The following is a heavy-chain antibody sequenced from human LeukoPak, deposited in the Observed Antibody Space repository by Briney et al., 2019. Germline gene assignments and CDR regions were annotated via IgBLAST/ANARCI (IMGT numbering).Heavy chain of an antibody. CDR2: MNPNSGNT. Sequence: ASVKVSCKASGYTFTSYDINWVRQATGQGLEWMGWMNPNSGNTGYAQKFQGRVTMTRNTSISTAYMGLSSLRSEDTAVYYCARGRGRIAARRDWFDPWGQGTLVTVSS. J-gene: IGHJ5*02. D-gene: IGHD6-6*01. V-gene: IGHV1-8*01. CDR1: GYTFTSYD. CDR3: ARGRGRIAARRDWFDP.